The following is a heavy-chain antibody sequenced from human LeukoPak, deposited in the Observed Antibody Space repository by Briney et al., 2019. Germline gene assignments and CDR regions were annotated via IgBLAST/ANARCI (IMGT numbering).Heavy chain of an antibody. J-gene: IGHJ5*02. Sequence: SSETLSLTCAVSGGSISSGGYSWSWIRQPPGKGLEWIGYIYHSGSTYYNPSLKSRVTISVDRSSNQFSLKLSSVTAADTAVYYCAREVGYCSSISCPNWFDHWGQGTLVTVSS. CDR3: AREVGYCSSISCPNWFDH. V-gene: IGHV4-30-2*01. D-gene: IGHD2-2*01. CDR1: GGSISSGGYS. CDR2: IYHSGST.